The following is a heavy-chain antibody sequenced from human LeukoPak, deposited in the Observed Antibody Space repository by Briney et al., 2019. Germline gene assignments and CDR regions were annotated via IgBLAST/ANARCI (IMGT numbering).Heavy chain of an antibody. CDR1: GYTFTSNY. Sequence: GASVTVSCTASGYTFTSNYMHWVRQAPGQGLEWMGIINPSGGNTRYAQKFQGRVTMTRDTSTSTVYMELSSLRSEDTAVYYCARGVVFKSSSWYDTWGQGTLVTVSS. CDR3: ARGVVFKSSSWYDT. V-gene: IGHV1-46*01. CDR2: INPSGGNT. J-gene: IGHJ5*02. D-gene: IGHD2-2*01.